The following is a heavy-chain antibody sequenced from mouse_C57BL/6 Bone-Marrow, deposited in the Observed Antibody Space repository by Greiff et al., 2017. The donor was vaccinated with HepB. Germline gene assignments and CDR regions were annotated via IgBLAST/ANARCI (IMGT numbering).Heavy chain of an antibody. CDR3: ARHYDGYYRYYAMDY. Sequence: VQGVESGPGLVAPSQRLSITCTVSGFSLTSYGVHWVRQPPGKGLEWLVVIWSDGSTTYNSAPKSRLSISKDNSKSQVFLKMNSLQTDDTAMYYCARHYDGYYRYYAMDYWGQGTSVTVSS. CDR2: IWSDGST. V-gene: IGHV2-6-1*01. D-gene: IGHD2-3*01. CDR1: GFSLTSYG. J-gene: IGHJ4*01.